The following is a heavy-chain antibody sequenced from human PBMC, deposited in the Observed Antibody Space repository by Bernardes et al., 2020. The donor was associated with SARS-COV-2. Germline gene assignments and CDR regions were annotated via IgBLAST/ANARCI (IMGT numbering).Heavy chain of an antibody. J-gene: IGHJ5*02. V-gene: IGHV4-39*01. D-gene: IGHD4-17*01. CDR1: GGSVSSSSYY. Sequence: TLSLTCTVSGGSVSSSSYYWGWIRQPPGKGLEWIGTSSYTGTTYYNPSLRSRVTISGDTSKNQLSLKVSSVTAADTAVYYCARHVRATTVVTPNCFDPWGQGTLVTVSS. CDR2: SSYTGTT. CDR3: ARHVRATTVVTPNCFDP.